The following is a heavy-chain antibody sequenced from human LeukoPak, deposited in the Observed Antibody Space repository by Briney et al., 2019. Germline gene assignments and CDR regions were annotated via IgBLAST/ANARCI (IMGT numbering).Heavy chain of an antibody. V-gene: IGHV4-59*08. D-gene: IGHD3-10*01. CDR3: ARHRYYVNFGEYIDY. CDR2: IYYTGST. Sequence: SETLSLTCTVSGGSISSYYWSWIRQPPGKGLEWLGRIYYTGSTTYNPSLRSRVFMSVDTSKNQFFLRLNSVTAADTAVYYCARHRYYVNFGEYIDYWGQGTLVSVSS. CDR1: GGSISSYY. J-gene: IGHJ4*03.